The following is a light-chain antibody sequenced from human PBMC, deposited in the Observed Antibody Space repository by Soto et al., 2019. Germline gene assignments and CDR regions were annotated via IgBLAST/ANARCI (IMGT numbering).Light chain of an antibody. CDR1: SSNIGAGYD. V-gene: IGLV1-40*01. Sequence: QSVLTQPPSVSGAPGQRVTISCTGSSSNIGAGYDVHWYQQLPGTAPKLLIYGNSNRPSGVTDRFSGSKSGTSASLAITGLQAEDEANYYCQSYASSLSAVVFGGGTKLTVL. CDR3: QSYASSLSAVV. CDR2: GNS. J-gene: IGLJ2*01.